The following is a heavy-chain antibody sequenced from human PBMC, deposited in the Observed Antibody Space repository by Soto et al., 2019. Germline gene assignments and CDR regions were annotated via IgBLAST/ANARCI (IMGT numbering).Heavy chain of an antibody. J-gene: IGHJ4*02. D-gene: IGHD4-4*01. CDR2: IWYDGSNR. CDR3: ARDRNTVRDYCDF. CDR1: GFIFSRYG. Sequence: QVQLAESGGGVVQPGRSLRLSCAASGFIFSRYGMHWVRQAPGKGLEWVAVIWYDGSNRHYADSVKGRFTISRDNSKNTVYLQMNSLRVDDTAVYYCARDRNTVRDYCDFWGQGALVTVSS. V-gene: IGHV3-33*01.